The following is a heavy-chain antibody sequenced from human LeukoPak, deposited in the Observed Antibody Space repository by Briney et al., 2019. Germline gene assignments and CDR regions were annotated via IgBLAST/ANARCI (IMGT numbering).Heavy chain of an antibody. CDR2: ISGSGGST. CDR3: AKRTTYYYDSSGCNGGHGWYYYGMDV. D-gene: IGHD3-22*01. Sequence: GGSLRLSCAASGFTFSSYAMSWVRQAPGEGLEWVSAISGSGGSTYYADSVKGRFTISRDNSKNTLYLQMNSLRAEDTAVYYCAKRTTYYYDSSGCNGGHGWYYYGMDVWGQGTTVTVSS. J-gene: IGHJ6*02. CDR1: GFTFSSYA. V-gene: IGHV3-23*01.